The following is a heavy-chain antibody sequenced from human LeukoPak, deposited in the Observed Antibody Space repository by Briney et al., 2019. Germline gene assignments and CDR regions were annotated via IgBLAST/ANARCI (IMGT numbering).Heavy chain of an antibody. V-gene: IGHV3-74*01. Sequence: GGSLRLSCASSGFTLSRYWMYFFLEAPGKELVWVSRINSDGSSTSSADSVKGRFTIARDNAKNTLYLQMNSLRAEDTAVYYCAADLWKGNYWGQGTLVTVST. J-gene: IGHJ4*02. CDR2: INSDGSST. CDR3: AADLWKGNY. CDR1: GFTLSRYW. D-gene: IGHD1-1*01.